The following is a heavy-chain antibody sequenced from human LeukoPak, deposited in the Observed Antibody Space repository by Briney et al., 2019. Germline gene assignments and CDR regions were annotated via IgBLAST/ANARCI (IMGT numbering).Heavy chain of an antibody. CDR1: GFTFSSYA. D-gene: IGHD2-15*01. V-gene: IGHV3-23*01. CDR3: ARSLRYCSGGSCFDAFDI. Sequence: GGSLRLSCAASGFTFSSYAMSWVRQAPGKGLEWVSAISGSGGSTYYADSVKGRFTISRDNSKNTLYLQMNSLRAEDTAVYYCARSLRYCSGGSCFDAFDIWGQGTMVTVSS. J-gene: IGHJ3*02. CDR2: ISGSGGST.